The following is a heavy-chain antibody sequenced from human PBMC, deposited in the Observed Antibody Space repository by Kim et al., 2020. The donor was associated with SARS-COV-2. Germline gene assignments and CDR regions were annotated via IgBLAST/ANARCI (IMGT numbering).Heavy chain of an antibody. CDR2: IWYDGSNK. V-gene: IGHV3-33*06. CDR1: GFTFSSYG. CDR3: AKDRSALSVWGGYSVMDV. J-gene: IGHJ6*01. D-gene: IGHD3-16*01. Sequence: GGSLRLSCAASGFTFSSYGMHWVRQAPGKGLEGLAVIWYDGSNKYYADSVKGRFTISRDNSKNTLYLQINSLRAEDTAVYYCAKDRSALSVWGGYSVMDV.